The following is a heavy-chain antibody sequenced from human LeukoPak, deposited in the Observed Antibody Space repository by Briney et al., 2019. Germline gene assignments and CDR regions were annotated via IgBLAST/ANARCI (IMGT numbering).Heavy chain of an antibody. CDR1: GFTFSSYG. D-gene: IGHD3-22*01. V-gene: IGHV3-23*01. CDR2: IIGSGGST. J-gene: IGHJ4*02. CDR3: AKRDSSGSYYFDY. Sequence: GGSLRLSCAASGFTFSSYGMSWVRQAPGKGLEWVSAIIGSGGSTYYADSVRGRFTISRDNSKNTLYLQMNSLRAEDTAVFYCAKRDSSGSYYFDYWGQGTLVTVSS.